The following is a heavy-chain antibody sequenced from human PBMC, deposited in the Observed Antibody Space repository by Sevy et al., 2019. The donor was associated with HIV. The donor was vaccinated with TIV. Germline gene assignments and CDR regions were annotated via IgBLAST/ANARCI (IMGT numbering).Heavy chain of an antibody. J-gene: IGHJ5*02. V-gene: IGHV3-7*01. CDR3: ARDRDCSGGRCYSGWFDP. CDR2: IKGDGSEK. Sequence: GESLKISCAASGFTFSDYWMTWVRQAPGKGLEWVANIKGDGSEKYYVDSVKGRFTVSRDNASNSLYLQMNGLGVEDTAVFYCARDRDCSGGRCYSGWFDPWGQGTLVTVSS. D-gene: IGHD2-15*01. CDR1: GFTFSDYW.